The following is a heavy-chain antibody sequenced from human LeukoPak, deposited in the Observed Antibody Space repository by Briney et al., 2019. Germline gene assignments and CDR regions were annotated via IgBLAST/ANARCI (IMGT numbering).Heavy chain of an antibody. D-gene: IGHD6-13*01. CDR3: ASTIAAAATFDY. J-gene: IGHJ4*02. CDR2: IYHSGST. V-gene: IGHV4-38-2*01. CDR1: GYSISSGYY. Sequence: PSETLSLTCAVSGYSISSGYYWGWIRQPPGKGLEWIGSIYHSGSTYYNPSLKSRVTISVDTSKNQFSLKPSSVTAADTAVYYCASTIAAAATFDYWGQGTLVTVSS.